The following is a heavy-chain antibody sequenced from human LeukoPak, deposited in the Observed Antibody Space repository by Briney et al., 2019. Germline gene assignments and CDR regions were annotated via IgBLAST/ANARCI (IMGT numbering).Heavy chain of an antibody. CDR2: ISSSSTYI. CDR1: GFTFRSYS. J-gene: IGHJ4*02. D-gene: IGHD3-16*01. Sequence: GGSLRLSCAASGFTFRSYSMNWVRQAPGKGLEWGSTISSSSTYIYYADSVKGRFTISRDNAENSVYLQMDSLRGDDTAVYYCARDLSLGATGGFDYWGQGTLVTVSS. V-gene: IGHV3-21*01. CDR3: ARDLSLGATGGFDY.